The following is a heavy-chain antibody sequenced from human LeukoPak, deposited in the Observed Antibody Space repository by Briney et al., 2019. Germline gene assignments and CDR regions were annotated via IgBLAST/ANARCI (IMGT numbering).Heavy chain of an antibody. CDR2: IIPIFGTA. CDR3: ARDGYGDYAFDY. V-gene: IGHV1-69*13. Sequence: SVKVSCKASGGTFSSYAISWVRQAPGQGLEWMGGIIPIFGTANYAQKFQGRITITADESTSTAYMELSSLRSEDTAVYYCARDGYGDYAFDYWGQGTLVTVSS. CDR1: GGTFSSYA. D-gene: IGHD4-17*01. J-gene: IGHJ4*02.